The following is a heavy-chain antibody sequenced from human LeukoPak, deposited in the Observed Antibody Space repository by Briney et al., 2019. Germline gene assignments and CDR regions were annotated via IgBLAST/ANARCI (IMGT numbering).Heavy chain of an antibody. CDR1: GFTFSNFW. J-gene: IGHJ4*02. CDR3: AKDLRFGEFSFDY. D-gene: IGHD3-10*01. Sequence: GGSLRLSCAASGFTFSNFWMSWVRQLPGKGLEWVANIRQDGSEKYFVDSVKGRFTISRDNAQNSLYLQMNSLRAEDTAVYYCAKDLRFGEFSFDYWGQGTLVTVSS. CDR2: IRQDGSEK. V-gene: IGHV3-7*01.